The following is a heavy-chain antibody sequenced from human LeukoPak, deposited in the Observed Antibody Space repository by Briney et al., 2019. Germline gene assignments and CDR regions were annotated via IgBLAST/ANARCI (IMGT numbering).Heavy chain of an antibody. J-gene: IGHJ6*02. Sequence: PGGSLRLSCAASGFTFSSYAMSWVRQAPGKGLEWVSAISGSGGSTYYADSVKGRFTISRDNSKNTLYLQMNSLRAEDTAVYYCAKGTYYDSSGYYYLPHYYDMDVWGQGTTVTVSS. CDR3: AKGTYYDSSGYYYLPHYYDMDV. V-gene: IGHV3-23*01. CDR1: GFTFSSYA. CDR2: ISGSGGST. D-gene: IGHD3-22*01.